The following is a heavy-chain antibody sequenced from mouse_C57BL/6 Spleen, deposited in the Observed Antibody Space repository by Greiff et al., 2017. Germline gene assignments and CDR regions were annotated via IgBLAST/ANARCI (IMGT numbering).Heavy chain of an antibody. CDR1: GYTFTSYW. Sequence: VQLQQPGTELVKPGASVKLSCKASGYTFTSYWMHWVKQRPGQGLEWIGNINPSNGGTNYNEKFKSKATLTVDKSSSTAYMQLSSLTSEDSAVYYCARSGHYCSHYFDYWGQGTTLTVSS. J-gene: IGHJ2*01. D-gene: IGHD1-1*01. V-gene: IGHV1-53*01. CDR3: ARSGHYCSHYFDY. CDR2: INPSNGGT.